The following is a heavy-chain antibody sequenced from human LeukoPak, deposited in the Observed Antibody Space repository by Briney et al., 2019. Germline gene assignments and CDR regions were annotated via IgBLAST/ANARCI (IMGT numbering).Heavy chain of an antibody. Sequence: GGSLRLSCAASGFTFSNYWMTWVRQAPGKGLEWVATIKRDGSEKYYMDSVRGRFTISRDNAKNSLYLQMNSLRAEDTAVYYCVSRGWLPDSTDIWGQGTMVTVS. J-gene: IGHJ3*02. D-gene: IGHD3-9*01. CDR2: IKRDGSEK. CDR1: GFTFSNYW. V-gene: IGHV3-7*01. CDR3: VSRGWLPDSTDI.